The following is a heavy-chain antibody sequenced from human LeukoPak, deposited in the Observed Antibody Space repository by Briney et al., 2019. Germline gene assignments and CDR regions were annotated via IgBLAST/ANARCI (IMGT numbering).Heavy chain of an antibody. J-gene: IGHJ4*02. CDR3: ARDRRDYDILTGYLDY. CDR2: IYYSGST. D-gene: IGHD3-9*01. Sequence: SETLSLTSTVSDGSISSSHSYWGWIRQPPGKGLEWIGSIYYSGSTYYNPSLKSRVTISVDTSKNQFPLKLSSVTAADTAVYYCARDRRDYDILTGYLDYWGQGTLVTVSS. CDR1: DGSISSSHSY. V-gene: IGHV4-39*06.